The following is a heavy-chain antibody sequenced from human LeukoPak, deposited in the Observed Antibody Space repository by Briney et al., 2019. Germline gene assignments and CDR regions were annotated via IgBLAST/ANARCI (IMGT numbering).Heavy chain of an antibody. CDR1: GYTFTNYG. Sequence: ASVKVSCKASGYTFTNYGISWVRQAPGQGLEWMGWVSAYNGNTNYAQNLQGRVTMTTDTSTSTAYMELRSPRSEDTAVYYCARDLRHYSSSLDYWGQGTLVTVSS. CDR3: ARDLRHYSSSLDY. CDR2: VSAYNGNT. D-gene: IGHD6-6*01. V-gene: IGHV1-18*01. J-gene: IGHJ4*02.